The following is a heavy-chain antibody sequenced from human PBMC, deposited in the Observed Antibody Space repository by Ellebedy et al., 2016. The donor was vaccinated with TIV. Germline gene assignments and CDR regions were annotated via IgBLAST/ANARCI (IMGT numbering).Heavy chain of an antibody. J-gene: IGHJ4*02. V-gene: IGHV3-11*04. Sequence: GGSLRLXXAASGFNLRDYYMSWIRQAPGKGLEWVSYISSSGSSMNYADSVKGRFTISRDNAKNSLYLQMDSLRAEDTAVYYCAKDAQGYEWWGQGTLVSVSS. D-gene: IGHD3-3*01. CDR1: GFNLRDYY. CDR3: AKDAQGYEW. CDR2: ISSSGSSM.